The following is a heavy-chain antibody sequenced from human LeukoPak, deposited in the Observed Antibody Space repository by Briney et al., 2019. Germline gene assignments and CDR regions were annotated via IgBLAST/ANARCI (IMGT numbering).Heavy chain of an antibody. V-gene: IGHV4-39*01. J-gene: IGHJ5*02. CDR2: IYYSGST. Sequence: PSETLSLTCIVSGGSIIGSTYYWGWIRQPPGKGLEWVGDIYYSGSTYYNPSLKSRVTITVDTSKNQFSLKLSSVTAADTAVFYCARNSVGPNTFDPWGQGTLVIVSS. CDR3: ARNSVGPNTFDP. CDR1: GGSIIGSTYY. D-gene: IGHD1-26*01.